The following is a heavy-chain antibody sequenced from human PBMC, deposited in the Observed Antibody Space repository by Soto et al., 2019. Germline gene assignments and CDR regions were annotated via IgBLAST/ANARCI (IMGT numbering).Heavy chain of an antibody. D-gene: IGHD1-26*01. CDR1: GYPFNDNH. Sequence: QVQLVQSGAELRKPGASVKVSCKASGYPFNDNHIHWVRQAPGQGLEWMGWLNPYSGATTYGAYYKGRINLTRDTSLSSSYMQLIGLRADDTAVYYCETAKSGTVSLLSAWGQGTLVTVSS. CDR2: LNPYSGAT. V-gene: IGHV1-2*02. CDR3: ETAKSGTVSLLSA. J-gene: IGHJ5*01.